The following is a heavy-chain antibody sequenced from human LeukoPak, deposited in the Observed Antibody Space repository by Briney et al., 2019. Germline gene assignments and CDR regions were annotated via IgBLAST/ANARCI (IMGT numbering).Heavy chain of an antibody. D-gene: IGHD4-23*01. CDR2: ISSSSSYI. CDR1: GFTFSSYS. V-gene: IGHV3-21*01. Sequence: GGSLRLSCAASGFTFSSYSMNWVRQAPGKGLEWVSFISSSSSYIYYADSVKGRFTISRDNAKNSLYLEMNSLRAEDTAVFYCAREVSLGSYYHYGMDVWGEGTTVTVSS. J-gene: IGHJ6*04. CDR3: AREVSLGSYYHYGMDV.